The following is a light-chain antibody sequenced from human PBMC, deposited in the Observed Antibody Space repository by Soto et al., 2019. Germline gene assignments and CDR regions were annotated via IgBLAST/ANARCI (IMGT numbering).Light chain of an antibody. CDR2: DAS. J-gene: IGKJ1*01. CDR3: QQFSSFSRT. CDR1: QSITTW. V-gene: IGKV1-5*01. Sequence: DIQMTQSPSTLPASLGDRVTITCRASQSITTWLAWYQQKPGKAPNLLIYDASSLESGVPSRFSGSGSGTEFTLTISSLQPDDFATYYCQQFSSFSRTFGQGTKVDIK.